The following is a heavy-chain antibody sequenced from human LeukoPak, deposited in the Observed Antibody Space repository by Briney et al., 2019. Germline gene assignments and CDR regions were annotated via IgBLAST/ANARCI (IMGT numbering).Heavy chain of an antibody. CDR1: GGSISSYY. CDR3: ASPKDYGGNSSWYY. Sequence: SETLSLTCTVSGGSISSYYWSWIRQPPGKGLEWIGYIYTSGSTNYNPSLKSRVTISVDTSKNQFSLKLSSVTAADTAVYYCASPKDYGGNSSWYYWGQGTLVTDSS. CDR2: IYTSGST. V-gene: IGHV4-4*09. J-gene: IGHJ4*02. D-gene: IGHD4-23*01.